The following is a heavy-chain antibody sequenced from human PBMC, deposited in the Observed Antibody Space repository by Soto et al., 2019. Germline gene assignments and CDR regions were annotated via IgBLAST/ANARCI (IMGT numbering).Heavy chain of an antibody. CDR3: ARISCKGGSCYFDFDH. J-gene: IGHJ4*02. CDR1: GYSFKDHY. Sequence: ASVKVSCKASGYSFKDHYMHWVRQAPGRGLEWVGIINPSGEHTNYAQQFRGRVAMTSDTSTSTAYMELRSLRSEDTAVYFCARISCKGGSCYFDFDHWGQGTLVTVSS. D-gene: IGHD2-15*01. CDR2: INPSGEHT. V-gene: IGHV1-46*02.